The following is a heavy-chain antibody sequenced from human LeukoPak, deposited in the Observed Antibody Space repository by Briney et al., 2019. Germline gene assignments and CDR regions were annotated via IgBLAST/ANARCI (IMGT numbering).Heavy chain of an antibody. CDR1: GFTFSSYG. J-gene: IGHJ4*02. V-gene: IGHV3-30*02. CDR3: AKDRASRYCSSTSCYEGLDY. Sequence: GGSLRLSCAASGFTFSSYGMHWVRQAPGKGLEWVAFIRYDGSNKYYADSVKGRFTISRDNSKNTLYLQMNSLRAEDTAVYYCAKDRASRYCSSTSCYEGLDYWGQGTLVTVSS. CDR2: IRYDGSNK. D-gene: IGHD2-2*01.